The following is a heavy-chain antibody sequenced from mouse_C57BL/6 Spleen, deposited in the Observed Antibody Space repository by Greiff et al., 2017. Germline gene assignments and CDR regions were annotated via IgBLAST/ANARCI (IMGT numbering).Heavy chain of an antibody. CDR3: TRSDSKGTMDY. D-gene: IGHD2-5*01. CDR2: IYPGDGDT. CDR1: GYAFSSYW. Sequence: QVQLQQSGAELVKPGASVKISCKASGYAFSSYWMNWVKQRPGKGLEWIGQIYPGDGDTKYNGKFKGKATLTADKSSSTAYMQLSSLTSENSAVYFCTRSDSKGTMDYWGQGTSVTVSS. V-gene: IGHV1-80*01. J-gene: IGHJ4*01.